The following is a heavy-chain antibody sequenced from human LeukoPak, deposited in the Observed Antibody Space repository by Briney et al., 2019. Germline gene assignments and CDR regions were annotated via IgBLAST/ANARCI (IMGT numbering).Heavy chain of an antibody. V-gene: IGHV3-23*01. Sequence: QTGGSLRLSCAASGFTFSSYAMSWVRQAPGKGLEWVSAISGSGCSTYYADSVKGRFTISRDNSKNTLYLQMNSLRAEDTAVYYCAKFPADVLTQYYFDYWGQGTLVTVSS. D-gene: IGHD3-9*01. CDR1: GFTFSSYA. CDR2: ISGSGCST. CDR3: AKFPADVLTQYYFDY. J-gene: IGHJ4*02.